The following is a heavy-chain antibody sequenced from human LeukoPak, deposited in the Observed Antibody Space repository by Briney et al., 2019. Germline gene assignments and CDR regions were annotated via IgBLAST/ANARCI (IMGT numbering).Heavy chain of an antibody. CDR3: ARVYHNRVVPAARMNYYYYGMDV. CDR1: GYTFTGYY. CDR2: INPNSGGT. D-gene: IGHD2-2*01. J-gene: IGHJ6*02. Sequence: GASVKVSFRASGYTFTGYYMHWVRQAPGQGLEWMGWINPNSGGTNYAQKFQGRVTMTRDTSISTAYMELSRLRSDDTAVYYCARVYHNRVVPAARMNYYYYGMDVWGQGTTVTVSS. V-gene: IGHV1-2*02.